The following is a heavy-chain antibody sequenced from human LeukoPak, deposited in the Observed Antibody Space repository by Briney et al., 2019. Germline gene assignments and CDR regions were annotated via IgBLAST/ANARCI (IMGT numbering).Heavy chain of an antibody. CDR2: ISGSGGST. D-gene: IGHD3-10*01. Sequence: PGGSLRLSCAASGFTFSSYAMSWVRQAPGKGLEWVSAISGSGGSTYYADSVKGRFTISRDNSKNTLYLQMNSLRAEDTAVYYCANVGEGVLLWFGELLPFDYWGQGTLVTVSS. J-gene: IGHJ4*02. V-gene: IGHV3-23*01. CDR3: ANVGEGVLLWFGELLPFDY. CDR1: GFTFSSYA.